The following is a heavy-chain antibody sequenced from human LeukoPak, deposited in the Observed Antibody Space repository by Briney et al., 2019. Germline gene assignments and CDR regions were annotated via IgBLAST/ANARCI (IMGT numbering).Heavy chain of an antibody. CDR3: ARNSGITFGGVIDYYFDY. J-gene: IGHJ4*02. V-gene: IGHV1-69*13. CDR1: GYTFTSYY. Sequence: ASVKVSCKASGYTFTSYYMHWVRQAPGQGLEWMGGIIPIFGTANYTQKFQGRVTITADESTSTAYMELSSLRSEDTAVYYCARNSGITFGGVIDYYFDYWGQGTLVTVSS. CDR2: IIPIFGTA. D-gene: IGHD3-16*02.